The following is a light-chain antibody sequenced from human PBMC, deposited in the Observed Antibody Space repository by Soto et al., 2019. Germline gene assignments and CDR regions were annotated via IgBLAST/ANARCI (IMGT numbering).Light chain of an antibody. J-gene: IGLJ1*01. V-gene: IGLV2-14*03. Sequence: QSVLTQPASVSGSPGQSITISCTGTSSDVGGYNFVSWYQCHPGKAPKLMIYDVNNRPSGASTRFSGSKSGNTASLTISGLQAEDEADYYCSSYTSSSTQVFGTGTKVTVL. CDR3: SSYTSSSTQV. CDR2: DVN. CDR1: SSDVGGYNF.